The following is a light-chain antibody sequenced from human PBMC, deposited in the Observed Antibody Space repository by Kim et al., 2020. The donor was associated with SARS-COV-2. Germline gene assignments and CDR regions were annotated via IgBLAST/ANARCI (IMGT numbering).Light chain of an antibody. V-gene: IGLV10-54*04. Sequence: QAGLTQPPSVSKDLRQTATLTCTGNSNNVGYEGAAWLQQHQGHPPKLLTYRNNNRPSGISDRFSASRSGNTASLTISGLQPEDETDYYCSAWDSSLSAWVFGGGTQLTGL. J-gene: IGLJ3*02. CDR1: SNNVGYEG. CDR2: RNN. CDR3: SAWDSSLSAWV.